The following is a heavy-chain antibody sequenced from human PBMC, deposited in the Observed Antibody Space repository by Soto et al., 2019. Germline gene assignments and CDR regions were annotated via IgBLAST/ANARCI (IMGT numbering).Heavy chain of an antibody. V-gene: IGHV5-51*01. J-gene: IGHJ4*02. Sequence: PGESLKISCQASGYSLANYWIGWVCQKPGKGLEWMGVIYPGDSETTYSPSFEGQVIISVDRSRGTAFLEWSSLKASDTAMYYCARPGAPTDTVVYDFWGQGTQVTVSS. CDR1: GYSLANYW. CDR2: IYPGDSET. D-gene: IGHD5-18*01. CDR3: ARPGAPTDTVVYDF.